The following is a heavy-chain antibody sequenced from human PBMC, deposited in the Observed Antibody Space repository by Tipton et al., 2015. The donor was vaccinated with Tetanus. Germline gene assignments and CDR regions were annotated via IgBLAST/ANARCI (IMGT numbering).Heavy chain of an antibody. J-gene: IGHJ5*02. CDR3: SRSAVNWFDP. V-gene: IGHV4-39*01. Sequence: LRLSCTVSGGSISSGTFYWDWLRQPPGKPLEWIGNIYYTGSTLQNPSLKSRVTMSLDRSKNRFYLEVRSVTAADTAVYYCSRSAVNWFDPWGQGTLVTVSS. CDR2: IYYTGST. CDR1: GGSISSGTFY.